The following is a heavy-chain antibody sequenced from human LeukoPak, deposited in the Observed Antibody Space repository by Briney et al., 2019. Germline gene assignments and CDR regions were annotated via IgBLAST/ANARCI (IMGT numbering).Heavy chain of an antibody. J-gene: IGHJ4*02. V-gene: IGHV3-21*04. CDR1: GFTFSTYN. CDR2: ISSSNSYI. D-gene: IGHD1-26*01. Sequence: PGGSLRLSCAASGFTFSTYNMNWVRQAPGKGLEWVSSISSSNSYIYYADSVKGRFTISRDNAKNSLYLQMNGLRAEDTAVYYCARESWKWELPHFDYWGQGTLVTVSS. CDR3: ARESWKWELPHFDY.